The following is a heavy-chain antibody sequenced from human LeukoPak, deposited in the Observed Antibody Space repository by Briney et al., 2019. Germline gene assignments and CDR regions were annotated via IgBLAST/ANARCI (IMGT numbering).Heavy chain of an antibody. CDR2: FDPEDGET. V-gene: IGHV1-24*01. J-gene: IGHJ4*02. Sequence: GASVKVSCKVSGYTLTELSMHWVRQAPGKGLEWMGGFDPEDGETIYAQKFQGRVTMTEDTSTDTAYMELSSLRSEDTAVYYCARDLGDTYGSVGDFDYWGQGTLVTVSS. CDR3: ARDLGDTYGSVGDFDY. CDR1: GYTLTELS. D-gene: IGHD3-10*01.